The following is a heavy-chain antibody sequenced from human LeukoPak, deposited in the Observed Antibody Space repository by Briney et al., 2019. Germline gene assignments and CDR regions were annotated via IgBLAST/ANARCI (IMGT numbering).Heavy chain of an antibody. CDR2: ISYDGSNK. J-gene: IGHJ4*02. Sequence: GGSLRLSCAASGFTFSSYAMHWVRQAPGKGLEWVAVISYDGSNKYYADSVKGRFTISRDNSKNTLHLQMNSLRAEDTAVYYCALGWYFDYWGQGTLVTVSS. V-gene: IGHV3-30-3*01. CDR1: GFTFSSYA. D-gene: IGHD6-19*01. CDR3: ALGWYFDY.